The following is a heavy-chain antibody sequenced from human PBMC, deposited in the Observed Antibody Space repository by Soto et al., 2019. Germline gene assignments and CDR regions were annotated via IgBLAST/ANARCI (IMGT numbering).Heavy chain of an antibody. D-gene: IGHD3-22*01. J-gene: IGHJ5*02. Sequence: GGSLRLSCVASGFTFSDYYMTWIRQAPGKGLEWVSHISDSGTSIYYADSVKGRFTISRDNANKSLYLHMNSLRVEDTAVYYCARDPAFVASGFFDPWGQGTLVTVSS. CDR2: ISDSGTSI. V-gene: IGHV3-11*01. CDR3: ARDPAFVASGFFDP. CDR1: GFTFSDYY.